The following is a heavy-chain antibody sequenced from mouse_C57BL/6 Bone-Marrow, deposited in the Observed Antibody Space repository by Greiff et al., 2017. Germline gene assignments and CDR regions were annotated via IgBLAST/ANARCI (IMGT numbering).Heavy chain of an antibody. CDR2: IYPGGGYT. Sequence: QVQLQQSGAELVRPGTSVKMSCKASGYTFTNYWIGWAKQRPGHGLEWIGDIYPGGGYTNYNQKFKGKATLTVDKSSSTAYMQFSSLTSEDSAIYYCARGQWSYDYAMDYWGQGTSVTVSS. CDR3: ARGQWSYDYAMDY. V-gene: IGHV1-63*01. CDR1: GYTFTNYW. D-gene: IGHD1-1*02. J-gene: IGHJ4*01.